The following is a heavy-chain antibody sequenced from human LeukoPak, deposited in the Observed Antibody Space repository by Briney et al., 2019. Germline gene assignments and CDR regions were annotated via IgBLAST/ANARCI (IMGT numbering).Heavy chain of an antibody. CDR1: GGTFRSAA. Sequence: ASVKVSCKASGGTFRSAAMSWVRQAPGQGLEWVGHIILMFGTTTYAQTFQGRVTISADESTTTVYMELSSLTSDDTAIYYCTRDEYKGSATFNYWGQGTQVIVSS. CDR2: IILMFGTT. CDR3: TRDEYKGSATFNY. D-gene: IGHD1-1*01. V-gene: IGHV1-69*13. J-gene: IGHJ4*02.